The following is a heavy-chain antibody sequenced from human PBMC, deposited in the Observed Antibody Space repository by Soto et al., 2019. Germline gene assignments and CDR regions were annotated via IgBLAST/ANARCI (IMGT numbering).Heavy chain of an antibody. CDR2: ISYDGSNK. V-gene: IGHV3-30-3*01. Sequence: PGGSLRLSCAASGFTFSSYAMHWVRQAPGKGLEWVAVISYDGSNKYYADSVKGRFTISRDNSKNTLYLQMNSLRAEDTAVYYCARDRAIVVVTAAIYYYYYGMDVWGQGTTVTVSS. CDR1: GFTFSSYA. J-gene: IGHJ6*02. CDR3: ARDRAIVVVTAAIYYYYYGMDV. D-gene: IGHD2-2*01.